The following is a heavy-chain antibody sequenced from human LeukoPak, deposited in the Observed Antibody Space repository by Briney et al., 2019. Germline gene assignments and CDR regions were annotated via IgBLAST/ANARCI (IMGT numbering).Heavy chain of an antibody. V-gene: IGHV4-30-2*01. CDR2: IYHSGST. D-gene: IGHD2-2*01. CDR1: GGSISSGSYY. CDR3: ARVSCSSTSCLFDY. Sequence: SETLSLTCTVSGGSISSGSYYWSWIRQPPGKGLEWIGYIYHSGSTYYNPSLKSRVTISVDRSKNQFSLKLSSVTAADTAVYYCARVSCSSTSCLFDYWGQGTLVTVSS. J-gene: IGHJ4*02.